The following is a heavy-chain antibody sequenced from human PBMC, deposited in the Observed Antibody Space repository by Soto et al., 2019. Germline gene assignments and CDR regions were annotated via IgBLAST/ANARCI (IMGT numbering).Heavy chain of an antibody. J-gene: IGHJ4*02. D-gene: IGHD6-13*01. CDR3: AKYTSTWSRPFDY. CDR2: ISGSGDST. V-gene: IGHV3-23*01. Sequence: EVQLLESGGGLVQPGGSLRLSCAASGFTFSSYAMSWVRQAPGKGLEWVSGISGSGDSTYYADPVKGRLTISRDNSKNTLYLQMDSLRAEDTAVYDCAKYTSTWSRPFDYWGQGTLVTVSS. CDR1: GFTFSSYA.